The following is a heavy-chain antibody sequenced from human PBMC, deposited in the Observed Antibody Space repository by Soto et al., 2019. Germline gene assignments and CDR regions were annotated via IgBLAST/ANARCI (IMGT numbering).Heavy chain of an antibody. CDR1: GGTFSSYA. Sequence: ASVKVSCKTSGGTFSSYAISWVRQAPGQGLEWMGGIVPIVDTSTYAQKLQGRVTMTTDTSTSTAYMELRSLRSDDTAVYYCARSPYSSGYYYAIDYWGQGTQVTVSS. V-gene: IGHV1-69*05. CDR3: ARSPYSSGYYYAIDY. CDR2: IVPIVDTS. D-gene: IGHD3-22*01. J-gene: IGHJ4*02.